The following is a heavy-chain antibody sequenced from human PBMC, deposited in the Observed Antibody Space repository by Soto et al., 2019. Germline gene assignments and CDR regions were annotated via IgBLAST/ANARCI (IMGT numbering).Heavy chain of an antibody. V-gene: IGHV3-53*02. J-gene: IGHJ6*02. D-gene: IGHD2-15*01. CDR1: GFTVSSNY. CDR2: IYSGGST. Sequence: EVQLVETGGGLIQPGGSLRLSCAASGFTVSSNYMSWVRQAPGKGLEWVSVIYSGGSTYYADCVKGRFTISRDNSKNTLYLQMNSLGAEDTAVYYCAVYCSGGSRYPYYYYGLDVWGQGTTVTVSS. CDR3: AVYCSGGSRYPYYYYGLDV.